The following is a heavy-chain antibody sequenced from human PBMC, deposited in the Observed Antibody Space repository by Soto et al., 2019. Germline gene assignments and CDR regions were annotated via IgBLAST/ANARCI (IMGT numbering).Heavy chain of an antibody. Sequence: QVRLVHSETEVKKPGASVNVSCKASGYTFTSYTISWVRQAPGQGLEWMGWISANNGNTEFAQKFQDRLTMIADTXXXXXXXXXXXXXXXXXXXXXXXXSLPWFDPWGQGTLVAVSS. J-gene: IGHJ5*02. CDR2: ISANNGNT. CDR3: XXSLPWFDP. V-gene: IGHV1-18*01. CDR1: GYTFTSYT.